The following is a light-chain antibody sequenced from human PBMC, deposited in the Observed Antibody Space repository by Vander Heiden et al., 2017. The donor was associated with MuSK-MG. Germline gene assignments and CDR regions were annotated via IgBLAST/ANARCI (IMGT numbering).Light chain of an antibody. Sequence: DIVVTPSPFFLPVTPGEPASISCRSSQSLLHSNGYTYLDWYLQKPGQSPQLLIYLGSMRAYGVPDRFSGSGSGTDFTLKSSRVEAEDVGVYYCKQDLHMWTFGQGTKVEIK. CDR1: QSLLHSNGYTY. CDR3: KQDLHMWT. J-gene: IGKJ1*01. CDR2: LGS. V-gene: IGKV2-28*01.